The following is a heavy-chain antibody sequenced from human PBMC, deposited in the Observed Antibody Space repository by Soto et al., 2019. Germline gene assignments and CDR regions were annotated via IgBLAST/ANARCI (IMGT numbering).Heavy chain of an antibody. D-gene: IGHD2-2*01. CDR1: GFPFSNYG. J-gene: IGHJ6*04. CDR2: IWTDGNNK. Sequence: QMQLVGSGGGVVQPGTSLRLSCAASGFPFSNYGIHWVRQAPGKGLEWVAIIWTDGNNKYYADSVKGRFTISRDNSKNTIYLQMNSLRVEDTAVYYSARDRWGYCGGTSCSYMDVWGKGTTVTVSS. CDR3: ARDRWGYCGGTSCSYMDV. V-gene: IGHV3-33*01.